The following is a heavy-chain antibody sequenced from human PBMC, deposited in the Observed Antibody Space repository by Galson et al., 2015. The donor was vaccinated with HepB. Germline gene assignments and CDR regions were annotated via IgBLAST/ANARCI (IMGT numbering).Heavy chain of an antibody. CDR1: GFTFSSYW. V-gene: IGHV3-74*01. Sequence: SLRLSCAASGFTFSSYWMHWVRQAPGKGLVWVSRINSDGSSTSYADSVKGRFTISRDNAKNTLYLQMNSLRAEDTAVYYCARSWAIDYPQNKQFDYWGQGTLVTVSS. CDR3: ARSWAIDYPQNKQFDY. D-gene: IGHD1/OR15-1a*01. CDR2: INSDGSST. J-gene: IGHJ4*02.